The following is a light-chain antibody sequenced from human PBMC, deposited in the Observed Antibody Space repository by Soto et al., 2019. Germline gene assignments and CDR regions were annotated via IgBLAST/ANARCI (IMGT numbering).Light chain of an antibody. CDR1: QGVDRY. CDR2: GAS. Sequence: EIVMTQSPATLSLSPGERATLSCSASQGVDRYLAWYQQKPGQAPRLLIYGASTRATDIPARFSGSGSGTEFTLTLTNVQSEDFAVYYCQQCRDWPHFTFGQGTRLEIK. CDR3: QQCRDWPHFT. J-gene: IGKJ5*01. V-gene: IGKV3-15*01.